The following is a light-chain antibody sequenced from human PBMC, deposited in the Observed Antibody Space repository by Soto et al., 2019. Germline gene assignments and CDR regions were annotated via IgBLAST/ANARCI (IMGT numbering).Light chain of an antibody. CDR1: QSVRSSY. Sequence: EIVLTQSPGPLSLSPGERATLSCRASQSVRSSYLAWYQQNPGQPPRLLIYDATNRATGIPDRFSGSGSGTDFTLTISRLEPEDFAVYYCQQYGSSPWTFGQGTKVEIK. CDR2: DAT. CDR3: QQYGSSPWT. J-gene: IGKJ1*01. V-gene: IGKV3-20*01.